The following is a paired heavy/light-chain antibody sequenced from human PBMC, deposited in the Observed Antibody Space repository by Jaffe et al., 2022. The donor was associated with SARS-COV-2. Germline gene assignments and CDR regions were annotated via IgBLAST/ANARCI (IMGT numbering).Heavy chain of an antibody. D-gene: IGHD4-17*01. CDR2: IDSSGAVT. Sequence: EVQLLESGGALVQPGGSLRLSCTASRFTFSSYAMTWVRQAPGKGLEWVSSIDSSGAVTFYADSVRARFTVSRDNSKNTLYLQMNSLRAEDTALYYCAKVSNGDNGGYWGQGTLVTVSS. V-gene: IGHV3-23*05. CDR1: RFTFSSYA. CDR3: AKVSNGDNGGY. J-gene: IGHJ4*02.
Light chain of an antibody. J-gene: IGLJ3*02. CDR3: EAWDSNTRV. V-gene: IGLV4-60*03. Sequence: QPVLTQSSSTSASLGSSVKLTCTLSSGHSDYSIAWHQQQPGKAPRYLMRLENSGNYNKGSGIPDRFSGSSSGADRCLTISNLQSEDEADYYCEAWDSNTRVFGGGTKLTVL. CDR2: LENSGNY. CDR1: SGHSDYS.